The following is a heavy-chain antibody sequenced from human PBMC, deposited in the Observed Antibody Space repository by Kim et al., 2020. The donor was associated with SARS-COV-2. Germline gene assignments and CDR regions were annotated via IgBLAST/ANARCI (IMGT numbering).Heavy chain of an antibody. CDR2: IYHSGST. CDR1: GGSISSSNW. J-gene: IGHJ4*02. Sequence: SETLSLTCAVSGGSISSSNWWSWVRQPPGKGLEWIGEIYHSGSTNYNPSPKSRVTISVDKSKNQFSLKLSSVTAADTAVYYCARGKAARPDYRFDYWGQGTLVTVSS. CDR3: ARGKAARPDYRFDY. V-gene: IGHV4-4*02. D-gene: IGHD6-6*01.